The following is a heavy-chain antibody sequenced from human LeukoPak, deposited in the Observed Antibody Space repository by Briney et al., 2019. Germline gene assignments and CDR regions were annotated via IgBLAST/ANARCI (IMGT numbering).Heavy chain of an antibody. J-gene: IGHJ4*02. CDR2: ISPTSSYM. D-gene: IGHD6-13*01. Sequence: PGGSLRLSCAASGFTFTDFYMNWVRQAPGKGLEWVSWISPTSSYMYYADSVKGRFTISRDNSKNTLYLQMNSLRAEDTAVYYCAKDRIAAGSWGQGTLVTVSS. V-gene: IGHV3-21*04. CDR1: GFTFTDFY. CDR3: AKDRIAAGS.